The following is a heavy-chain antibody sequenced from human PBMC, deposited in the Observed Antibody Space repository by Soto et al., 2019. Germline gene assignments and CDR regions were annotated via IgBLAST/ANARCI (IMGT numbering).Heavy chain of an antibody. J-gene: IGHJ4*02. CDR1: GYNFSAYY. V-gene: IGHV1-8*01. D-gene: IGHD5-18*01. CDR2: LNPRNGQT. CDR3: ARETDTSMVDY. Sequence: QVQLVQSGAEVKKPGASVKVSCQTSGYNFSAYYFNWVRQAAGQGPEWMGWLNPRNGQTGYEQKFRGRVTMTRDTSIATVYLELSRLTSEDTAIYFCARETDTSMVDYWGQGTLGTVSS.